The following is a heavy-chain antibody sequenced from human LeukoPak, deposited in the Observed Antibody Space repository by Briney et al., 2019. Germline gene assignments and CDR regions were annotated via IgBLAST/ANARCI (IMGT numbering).Heavy chain of an antibody. CDR2: IKQDGSEK. D-gene: IGHD7-27*01. CDR3: ASTPTGDRQFGAFDI. CDR1: GFTFSSYW. V-gene: IGHV3-7*01. Sequence: GGSLRPSCAASGFTFSSYWMSWVRQAPGKGLEWVANIKQDGSEKYYVDSVKGRFTISRDNAKNSLYLQMNSLRAEDTAVYYCASTPTGDRQFGAFDIWGQGTMVTVSS. J-gene: IGHJ3*02.